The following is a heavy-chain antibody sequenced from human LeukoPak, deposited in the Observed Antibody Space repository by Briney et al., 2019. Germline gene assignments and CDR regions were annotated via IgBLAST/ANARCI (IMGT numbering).Heavy chain of an antibody. CDR3: ATFDTYCSSTSCYDY. J-gene: IGHJ4*02. D-gene: IGHD2-2*01. Sequence: SETLSLTCAVYGESFSGYYWSWIRQPPGKGLEWIGEINHSGSTNYNPSLKSRVTISVDTSKNQFSLKLSSVTAADTAVYYCATFDTYCSSTSCYDYWGQGTLVTVSS. CDR1: GESFSGYY. CDR2: INHSGST. V-gene: IGHV4-34*01.